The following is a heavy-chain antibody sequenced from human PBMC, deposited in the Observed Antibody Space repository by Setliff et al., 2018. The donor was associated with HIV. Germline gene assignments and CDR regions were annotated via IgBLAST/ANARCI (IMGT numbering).Heavy chain of an antibody. CDR3: ARGALLAVFDFDH. CDR1: GYTLTGYY. V-gene: IGHV1-2*02. Sequence: ASVKVSCKASGYTLTGYYMHWVRLAPGLGLEWMGWINPHSGNTDFAQRFQGRITMTRYTSINTVYMDLSRLTSDDTAIYFCARGALLAVFDFDHWGHGTPVTVSS. D-gene: IGHD3-10*01. J-gene: IGHJ4*01. CDR2: INPHSGNT.